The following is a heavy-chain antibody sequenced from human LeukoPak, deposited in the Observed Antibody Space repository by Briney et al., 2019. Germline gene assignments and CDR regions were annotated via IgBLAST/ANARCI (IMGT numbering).Heavy chain of an antibody. D-gene: IGHD3-10*01. Sequence: GGSLRLSCAASGFTFSDYYMSWIRQAPGQGLEWVSSIISSSSFIYYADSVKGRFTISRDNAKNSLYLQMNSLRAEDTAVYYCARDPGLRYFDYWGQGTLVTVSS. J-gene: IGHJ4*02. CDR1: GFTFSDYY. CDR3: ARDPGLRYFDY. V-gene: IGHV3-11*06. CDR2: IISSSSFI.